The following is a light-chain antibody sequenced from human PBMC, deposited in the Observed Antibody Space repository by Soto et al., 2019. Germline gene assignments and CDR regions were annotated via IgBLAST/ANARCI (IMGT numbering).Light chain of an antibody. V-gene: IGKV4-1*01. Sequence: DIVMTQSPDSLAVSLGERATINCKSNQIVVFRSNNKNYLAWYQQKPGQPPKLLIYWASTRESGVPDRFSGSGSGTDFTLTISILQAEDVAVYYCEQYSSPPRTFGRGTKVEIK. J-gene: IGKJ1*01. CDR1: QIVVFRSNNKNY. CDR3: EQYSSPPRT. CDR2: WAS.